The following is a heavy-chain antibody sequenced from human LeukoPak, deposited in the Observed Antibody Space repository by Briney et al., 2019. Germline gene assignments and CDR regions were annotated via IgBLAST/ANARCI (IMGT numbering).Heavy chain of an antibody. CDR1: GFTFSGSA. D-gene: IGHD3-16*01. CDR3: ARVREGGLAGGDYDY. V-gene: IGHV3-21*01. CDR2: ISSSSSYI. J-gene: IGHJ4*02. Sequence: PGGSLRLSCAASGFTFSGSAMHWVRQAPGKGLEWVSSISSSSSYIYYADSVMGRFTISRDNAKNSLYLQMNSLRAEDTAVYYCARVREGGLAGGDYDYWGQGTLVTVSS.